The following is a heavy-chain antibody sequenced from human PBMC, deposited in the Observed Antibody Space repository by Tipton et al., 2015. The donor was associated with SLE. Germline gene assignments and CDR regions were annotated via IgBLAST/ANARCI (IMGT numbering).Heavy chain of an antibody. CDR3: ARDWSSGWYNWFDP. J-gene: IGHJ5*02. V-gene: IGHV3-30*02. CDR2: IRYDGSNK. D-gene: IGHD6-19*01. CDR1: GFTFSSYG. Sequence: SLRLSCAASGFTFSSYGMHWVRQAPGKGLEWVAFIRYDGSNKYYADSVKGRFTISRDNAKNSLYLQMNSLRAEDTAVYYCARDWSSGWYNWFDPWGQGTLVTVSS.